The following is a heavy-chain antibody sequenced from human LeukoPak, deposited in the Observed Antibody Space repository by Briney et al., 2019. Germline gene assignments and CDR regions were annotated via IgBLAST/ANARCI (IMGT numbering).Heavy chain of an antibody. Sequence: GGSLRLSCAASGFTFSSYGMHWVRQAPGKGQEWVAFIRYDGSNKYYADSVKGRFTISRDNSKNTLYLQMNSLRAEDTAVYYCAKTGTPEMCSGGSCYQYYFDYWGQGTLVTVSS. CDR2: IRYDGSNK. V-gene: IGHV3-30*02. CDR1: GFTFSSYG. D-gene: IGHD2-15*01. J-gene: IGHJ4*02. CDR3: AKTGTPEMCSGGSCYQYYFDY.